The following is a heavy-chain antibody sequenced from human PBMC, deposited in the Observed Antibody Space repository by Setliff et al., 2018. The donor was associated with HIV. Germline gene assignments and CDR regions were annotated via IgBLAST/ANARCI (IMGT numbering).Heavy chain of an antibody. J-gene: IGHJ4*02. CDR2: MHPNSGAT. V-gene: IGHV1-2*02. CDR1: GYTLTASY. CDR3: ARVFGVRQAFDN. Sequence: ASVKVSCKASGYTLTASYLHWVRQAPGQGLQWMGWMHPNSGATKYAQKFQGRVTMTRDTSITTAYMELSRLSSDDTAVYYCARVFGVRQAFDNWGQGTLVTVSS. D-gene: IGHD3-10*02.